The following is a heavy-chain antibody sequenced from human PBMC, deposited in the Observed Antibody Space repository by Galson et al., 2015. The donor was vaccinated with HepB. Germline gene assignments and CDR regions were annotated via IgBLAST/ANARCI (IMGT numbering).Heavy chain of an antibody. CDR1: GYTFTGYY. V-gene: IGHV1-2*06. CDR2: INPNSGGT. D-gene: IGHD6-19*01. Sequence: SVKVSCKASGYTFTGYYMHWVRQAPGQGLEWMGRINPNSGGTNYAQKFQGRVTMTRDTSISTAYMELSRLRSDDTAVYYCAREYSSGWYEVDPWGQGTLVTVSS. CDR3: AREYSSGWYEVDP. J-gene: IGHJ5*02.